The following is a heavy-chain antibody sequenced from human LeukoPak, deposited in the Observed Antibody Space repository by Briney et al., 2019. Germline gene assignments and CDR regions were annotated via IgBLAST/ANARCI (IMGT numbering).Heavy chain of an antibody. CDR2: IYPGDSDT. Sequence: GESLKISCKGSGYKFSSYWIGWVRQVPGKGLEWMGIIYPGDSDTRYSPSFQGQVTISADKSISTACLQWSSLKASDTAMYYCARYSSSWLLFDYWGQGTLVTVSS. D-gene: IGHD6-13*01. CDR3: ARYSSSWLLFDY. J-gene: IGHJ4*02. CDR1: GYKFSSYW. V-gene: IGHV5-51*01.